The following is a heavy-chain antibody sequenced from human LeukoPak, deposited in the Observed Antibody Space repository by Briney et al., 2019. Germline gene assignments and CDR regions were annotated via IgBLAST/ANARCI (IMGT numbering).Heavy chain of an antibody. CDR1: GFTYSSYE. CDR2: ISSSSSYI. D-gene: IGHD2-2*01. V-gene: IGHV3-21*01. J-gene: IGHJ6*04. CDR3: ARKTYQLSPSMDV. Sequence: GGSLTLSCAASGFTYSSYELNWVRQAPGKGLDWVSSISSSSSYIYYADSVKGRFTISRDNANNSLYLQINSLRAEDTAVYYCARKTYQLSPSMDVWGKGTTVTISS.